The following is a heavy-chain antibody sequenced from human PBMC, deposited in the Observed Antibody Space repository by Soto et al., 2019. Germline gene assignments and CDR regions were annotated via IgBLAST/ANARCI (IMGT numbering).Heavy chain of an antibody. D-gene: IGHD2-2*01. Sequence: ASVKVSCKXSAYSFTTYHIHWVRQAPGQGLEWMGLINPDAGATNYAQRFQGRLRLTRDTSTSTVYMELRSLRFDDTAVYYCARGDIVLVPASEGNWFDPWGQGTLVTVSS. CDR2: INPDAGAT. CDR3: ARGDIVLVPASEGNWFDP. V-gene: IGHV1-46*01. J-gene: IGHJ5*02. CDR1: AYSFTTYH.